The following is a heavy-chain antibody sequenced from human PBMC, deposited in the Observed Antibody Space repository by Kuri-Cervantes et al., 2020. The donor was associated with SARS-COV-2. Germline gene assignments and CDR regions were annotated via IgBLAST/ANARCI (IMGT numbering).Heavy chain of an antibody. V-gene: IGHV3-21*01. Sequence: GESLKISCAASGFTFGAYSMNWVRQAPGKGLEWVSSISSGSEYILYADSAKGRFTISRDNAKNSLFLQMNSLRADDTAIYYCARFETGVSTTGTENWGQGTLVTVSS. CDR3: ARFETGVSTTGTEN. CDR2: ISSGSEYI. J-gene: IGHJ4*02. CDR1: GFTFGAYS. D-gene: IGHD2-8*02.